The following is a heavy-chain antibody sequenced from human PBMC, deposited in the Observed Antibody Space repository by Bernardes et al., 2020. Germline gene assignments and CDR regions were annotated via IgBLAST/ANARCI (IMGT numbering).Heavy chain of an antibody. J-gene: IGHJ3*02. CDR2: INPNSGGT. Sequence: ASVKVSCKASGYTFTGYYMHWVRQAPGQGLEWMGRINPNSGGTNYAQKFQGRVTMTRDTSISTAYMELSRLRSDDTAVYYCARWYCSGGSCYSFAFDIWGQGTMVTVSS. CDR1: GYTFTGYY. V-gene: IGHV1-2*06. D-gene: IGHD2-15*01. CDR3: ARWYCSGGSCYSFAFDI.